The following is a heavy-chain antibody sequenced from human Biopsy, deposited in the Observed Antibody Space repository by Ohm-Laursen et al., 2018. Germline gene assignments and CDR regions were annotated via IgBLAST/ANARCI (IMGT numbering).Heavy chain of an antibody. Sequence: ASVKASCKPSGYTFAGSYLQWARQAPGHGLEWMGWITPNSGNANYAQSFQGRLTVTRDTSISTAYMELTSLTFDDTAIYYCARDPAYPSIDGYYGLDLWGQGTTVIVSS. CDR1: GYTFAGSY. J-gene: IGHJ6*02. V-gene: IGHV1-2*02. D-gene: IGHD3-9*01. CDR3: ARDPAYPSIDGYYGLDL. CDR2: ITPNSGNA.